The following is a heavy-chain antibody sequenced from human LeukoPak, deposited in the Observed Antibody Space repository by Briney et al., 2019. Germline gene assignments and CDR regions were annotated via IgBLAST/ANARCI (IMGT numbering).Heavy chain of an antibody. V-gene: IGHV3-48*01. CDR1: GFTVSSNY. J-gene: IGHJ4*02. CDR3: ARDLTTTMVRGVILPFDY. Sequence: GGSLRLSCAASGFTVSSNYMNWVRQAPGKGLEWVSYISSSSGTIYYADSVKGRFTISRDNAKNSLYLQMNSLRAEDTAVYYCARDLTTTMVRGVILPFDYWGQGTLVTVSS. CDR2: ISSSSGTI. D-gene: IGHD3-10*01.